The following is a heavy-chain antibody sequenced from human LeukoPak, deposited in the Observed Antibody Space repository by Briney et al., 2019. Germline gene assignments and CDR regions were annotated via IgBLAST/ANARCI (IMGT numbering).Heavy chain of an antibody. CDR3: AKEQTDCSTTSCYRYFVY. V-gene: IGHV3-30*18. CDR2: ISYDGSNK. D-gene: IGHD2-2*01. J-gene: IGHJ4*02. CDR1: GFIFSSYG. Sequence: GGSLRLSCAASGFIFSSYGMHWVRQAPGKGLEWVSVISYDGSNKNYADSVKGRFAISRDNSKNTLFLQMNSLRAEDTAVYYCAKEQTDCSTTSCYRYFVYWGQGTLVTVSS.